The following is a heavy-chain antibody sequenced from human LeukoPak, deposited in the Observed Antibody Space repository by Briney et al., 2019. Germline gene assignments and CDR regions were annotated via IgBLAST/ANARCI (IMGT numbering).Heavy chain of an antibody. Sequence: ASVKVSCKASGYTFSSYGISWLRQAPGQGLEWMGWVSGYNGNTNYAQKFQGRVTMTTDTSTSTLYVEVRSLRSDDTAIYYCARDNGHKSVDYWGQGTLVTVSS. CDR3: ARDNGHKSVDY. CDR2: VSGYNGNT. J-gene: IGHJ4*02. D-gene: IGHD2-21*01. V-gene: IGHV1-18*01. CDR1: GYTFSSYG.